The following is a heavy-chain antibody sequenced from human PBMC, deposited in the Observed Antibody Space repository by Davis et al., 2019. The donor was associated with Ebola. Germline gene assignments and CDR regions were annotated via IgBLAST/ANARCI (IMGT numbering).Heavy chain of an antibody. CDR2: ISYDGSNK. J-gene: IGHJ4*02. Sequence: PGGSLRLSCAASGFTFSSYAMHWVRQAPGKGLEWVAVISYDGSNKYYADSVKGRFTISRDNSKNTLYLQMNSLRAEDTAVYYCARDEYGSGYGADYWGQGTLVTVSS. D-gene: IGHD3-10*01. CDR1: GFTFSSYA. CDR3: ARDEYGSGYGADY. V-gene: IGHV3-30-3*01.